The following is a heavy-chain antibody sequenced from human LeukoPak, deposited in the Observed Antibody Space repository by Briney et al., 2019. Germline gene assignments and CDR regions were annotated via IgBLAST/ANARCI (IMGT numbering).Heavy chain of an antibody. D-gene: IGHD5-24*01. CDR3: ARPWGDGYNYADY. CDR1: GYSFTSYW. Sequence: PGGSLKISCKGSGYSFTSYWIGWVRQMPGKGLEWMGIIYPGDSDTRYSPSFQGQVTISADKSISTAYLQGSSLKASDTAMYYCARPWGDGYNYADYWGQGTLVTVSS. CDR2: IYPGDSDT. J-gene: IGHJ4*02. V-gene: IGHV5-51*01.